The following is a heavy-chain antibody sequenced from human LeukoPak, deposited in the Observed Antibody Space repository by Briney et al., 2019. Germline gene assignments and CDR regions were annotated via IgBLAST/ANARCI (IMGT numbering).Heavy chain of an antibody. CDR2: ISTGGDTI. D-gene: IGHD3-3*01. CDR3: ARDELYFDFWDRGNKDYGMDV. J-gene: IGHJ6*02. V-gene: IGHV3-48*02. Sequence: PGGSLRLSCAAAGFPFEKYNMNWVRQAPGKGLDWVSYISTGGDTIHYADSVKGRFTISRDNAKNSLYLQMNSLRDEDTAVYYCARDELYFDFWDRGNKDYGMDVWGQGTTVTVSS. CDR1: GFPFEKYN.